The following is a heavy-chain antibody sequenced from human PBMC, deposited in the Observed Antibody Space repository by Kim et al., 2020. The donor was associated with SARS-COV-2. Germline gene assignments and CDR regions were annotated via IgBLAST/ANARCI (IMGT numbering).Heavy chain of an antibody. CDR1: GGSFSGYY. CDR3: ANLSGGGVGKAHYYYYYMDV. Sequence: SETLSLTCAVYGGSFSGYYWSWIRQPPGKGLEWIGEINHSGSTNYNPSLKSRVTISVDTSKNQFSLKLSSVTAADTAVYYCANLSGGGVGKAHYYYYYMDVWGKGTTVTVSS. V-gene: IGHV4-34*01. J-gene: IGHJ6*03. CDR2: INHSGST. D-gene: IGHD2-8*02.